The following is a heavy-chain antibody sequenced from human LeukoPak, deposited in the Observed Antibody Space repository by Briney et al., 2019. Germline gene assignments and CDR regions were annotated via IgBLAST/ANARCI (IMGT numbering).Heavy chain of an antibody. D-gene: IGHD3-10*01. Sequence: ASVEVSCKASGYTFTSYGISWVRQAPGQGLEWMGWISAYNGNTNYAQKLQGRVTMTIDTSTSTAYMELRSLRSDDTAVYYCARVSVLWFGESTFDYWGQGTLVTVSS. CDR1: GYTFTSYG. V-gene: IGHV1-18*01. CDR2: ISAYNGNT. CDR3: ARVSVLWFGESTFDY. J-gene: IGHJ4*02.